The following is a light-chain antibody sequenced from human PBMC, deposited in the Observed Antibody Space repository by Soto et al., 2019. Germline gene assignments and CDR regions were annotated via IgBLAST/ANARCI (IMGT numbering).Light chain of an antibody. J-gene: IGLJ1*01. CDR1: SSGVGGYNY. Sequence: QSALTQPASVSGSPGQSITISCTGTSSGVGGYNYVSWYQQHPGKAPKLMIYEVSNRPSGVSHRFSGSKSGNTASLTISGLQAEDEADYYCSSYASSSTSFGAGTKV. CDR3: SSYASSSTS. V-gene: IGLV2-14*03. CDR2: EVS.